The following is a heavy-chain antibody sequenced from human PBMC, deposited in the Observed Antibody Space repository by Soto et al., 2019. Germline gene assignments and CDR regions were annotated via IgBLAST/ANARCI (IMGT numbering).Heavy chain of an antibody. CDR2: ISSSSSTI. V-gene: IGHV3-48*01. J-gene: IGHJ3*02. CDR1: GFTFSSYS. Sequence: GGSLRLSCAASGFTFSSYSMNWVRQAPGKGLEWVSYISSSSSTIYYADSVKGRFTISRDNAKNSLYLQMNSLRAEDTAVYYCARGAGIAARPNDAFDIWGQGTMVTVSS. D-gene: IGHD6-6*01. CDR3: ARGAGIAARPNDAFDI.